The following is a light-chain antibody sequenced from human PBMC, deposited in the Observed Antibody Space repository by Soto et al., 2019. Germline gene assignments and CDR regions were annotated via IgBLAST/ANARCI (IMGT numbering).Light chain of an antibody. CDR3: QHYGSSPGLT. Sequence: EIVLTQSPGTLSLSPGERATLFCRASQSVTSSSIAWHQQKPGQAPRLLIYDASSRATGIPDRFSGSGSGTDFTPTISRLESEDSAVYYCQHYGSSPGLTFGGGTKVDIK. CDR1: QSVTSSS. CDR2: DAS. J-gene: IGKJ4*01. V-gene: IGKV3-20*01.